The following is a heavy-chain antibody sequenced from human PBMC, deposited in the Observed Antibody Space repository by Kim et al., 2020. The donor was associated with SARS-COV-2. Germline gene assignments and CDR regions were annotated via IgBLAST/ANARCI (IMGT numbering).Heavy chain of an antibody. V-gene: IGHV3-30*04. CDR1: GFTFSSYA. Sequence: GGSLRLSCAASGFTFSSYAMHWVRQAPGKGLEWVAVISYDGSNKYYADSVKGRFTISRDNSKNTLYLQMNSLRAEDTAVYYCARDPAPPTAGTFYFDYWGQGTLVTVSS. J-gene: IGHJ4*02. D-gene: IGHD6-13*01. CDR2: ISYDGSNK. CDR3: ARDPAPPTAGTFYFDY.